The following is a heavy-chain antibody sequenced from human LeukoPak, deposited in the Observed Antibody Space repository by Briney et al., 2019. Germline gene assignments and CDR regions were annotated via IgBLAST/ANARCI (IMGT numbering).Heavy chain of an antibody. D-gene: IGHD5-18*01. J-gene: IGHJ6*02. CDR3: ARGRYGYSYGLFGMDV. V-gene: IGHV3-74*01. Sequence: GGSLRLSCAASGFTFSTYWMHWVRQAPGKGLVWVSHINTDGSSTSYADSVKGRFTISRDNAKNTLYLQMSSLRAEDTAVYYCARGRYGYSYGLFGMDVWGQGTTVTVSS. CDR1: GFTFSTYW. CDR2: INTDGSST.